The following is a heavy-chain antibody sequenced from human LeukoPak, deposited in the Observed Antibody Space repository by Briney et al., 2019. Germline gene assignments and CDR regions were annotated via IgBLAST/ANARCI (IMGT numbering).Heavy chain of an antibody. Sequence: ASVKVSCKASGGTFSSYAISWVRQAPGQGLEWMGGIIPIFGTANYAQKFQGRVTITTDESTSTAYMELSSLRSEDTAVYYCAREYSSSSGIGAFDIWGQGTMVTVSS. CDR1: GGTFSSYA. CDR2: IIPIFGTA. V-gene: IGHV1-69*05. J-gene: IGHJ3*02. D-gene: IGHD6-6*01. CDR3: AREYSSSSGIGAFDI.